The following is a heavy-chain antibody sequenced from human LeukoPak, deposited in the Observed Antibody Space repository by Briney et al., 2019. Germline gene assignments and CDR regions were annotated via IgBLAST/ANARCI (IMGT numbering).Heavy chain of an antibody. CDR2: IYGGGSP. CDR3: ARDWSTYYYDA. CDR1: GFTVSSNY. V-gene: IGHV3-66*01. Sequence: PGGSLRLSCAASGFTVSSNYMSWVRQAPGKGLEWVSVIYGGGSPYYADSVKGRFTISRENSNNTLYLQMNSLRAEDTAVYYCARDWSTYYYDAWGQGTLVTVSS. D-gene: IGHD3-22*01. J-gene: IGHJ5*02.